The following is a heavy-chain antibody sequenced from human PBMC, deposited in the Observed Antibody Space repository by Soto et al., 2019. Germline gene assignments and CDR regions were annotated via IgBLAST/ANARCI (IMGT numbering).Heavy chain of an antibody. J-gene: IGHJ5*02. CDR2: IYISGST. Sequence: SETLSLTCTVSGGSINSYYWYCIRQPAGKGLEWIGRIYISGSTNYNPSLKSRVTMSIDTSKNQFSLKVSSVTAADTAVYYCADLDFWGGSPWGQGTMVTVSS. D-gene: IGHD3-3*01. CDR3: ADLDFWGGSP. V-gene: IGHV4-4*07. CDR1: GGSINSYY.